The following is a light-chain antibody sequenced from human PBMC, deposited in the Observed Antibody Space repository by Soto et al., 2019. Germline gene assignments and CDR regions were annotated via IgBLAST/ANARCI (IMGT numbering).Light chain of an antibody. V-gene: IGLV1-51*01. CDR2: DNN. J-gene: IGLJ1*01. CDR1: NSNIGSNY. CDR3: GTWDSSLSAYV. Sequence: QSVLTQPPSASGTPGQRVTISCSGSNSNIGSNYVYWYQQLPGTAPKLLIYDNNKRPSGIPDRFSGSKSGTSATLGITGLQTGDEADYYCGTWDSSLSAYVFGTGTKLTVL.